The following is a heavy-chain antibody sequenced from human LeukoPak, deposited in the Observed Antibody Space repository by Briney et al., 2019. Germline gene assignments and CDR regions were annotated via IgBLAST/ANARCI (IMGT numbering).Heavy chain of an antibody. J-gene: IGHJ4*02. CDR1: GLTFSNFA. Sequence: PGGSLTLSWAASGLTFSNFATNCVRHAPGGGLEWVSTISGGGSNTYCAGSVKSPFTSWRDNSNTTLYLQISSLRAEDRAVLYCAKVFYHGSGSQLFDYWGQGTLVTVSS. CDR2: ISGGGSNT. V-gene: IGHV3-23*01. CDR3: AKVFYHGSGSQLFDY. D-gene: IGHD3-10*01.